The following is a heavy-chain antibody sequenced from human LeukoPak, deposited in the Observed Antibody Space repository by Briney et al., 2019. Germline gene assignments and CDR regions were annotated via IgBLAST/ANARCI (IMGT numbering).Heavy chain of an antibody. J-gene: IGHJ3*02. V-gene: IGHV3-7*01. CDR2: IKQDGSEK. CDR1: GFTFSSYG. CDR3: ASKYSSSLGDAFDI. D-gene: IGHD6-6*01. Sequence: GGSLRLSCAASGFTFSSYGMHWVRQAPGKGLEWVANIKQDGSEKYYVDSVKGRFTISRDNAKNSLYLQMNSLRAEDTAVYYCASKYSSSLGDAFDIWGQGTMVTVSS.